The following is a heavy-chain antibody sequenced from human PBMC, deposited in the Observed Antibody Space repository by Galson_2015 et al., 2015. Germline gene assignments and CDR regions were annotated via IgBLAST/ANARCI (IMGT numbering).Heavy chain of an antibody. D-gene: IGHD2/OR15-2a*01. CDR3: ASEYFH. CDR2: IYPGDSDT. J-gene: IGHJ4*02. CDR1: GSSFPNYW. V-gene: IGHV5-51*01. Sequence: QSGAEVKKPGDSLKISCKGSGSSFPNYWIGWVRQVPGKGLEWMAIIYPGDSDTRYSPSLQGQVTISADKSINTAYLQWSSLKASDTAMYYCASEYFHWGQGTLVTVSS.